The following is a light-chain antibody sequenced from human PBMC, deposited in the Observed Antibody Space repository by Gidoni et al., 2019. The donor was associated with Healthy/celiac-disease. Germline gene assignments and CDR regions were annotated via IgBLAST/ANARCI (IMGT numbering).Light chain of an antibody. V-gene: IGKV1-NL1*01. CDR3: QQYYSTPFT. Sequence: VQMTQSPSSLSASVGDRVTITCRASQGISNSLSWYQQKPGKAPKLLLYAASRLESGVPSRFSGSGSGTDYTLTISSLQPEDFATYYCQQYYSTPFTFGPGTKVDIK. CDR2: AAS. J-gene: IGKJ3*01. CDR1: QGISNS.